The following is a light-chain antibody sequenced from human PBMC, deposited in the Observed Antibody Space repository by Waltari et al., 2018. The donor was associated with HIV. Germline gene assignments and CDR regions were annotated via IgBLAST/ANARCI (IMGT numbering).Light chain of an antibody. Sequence: QSALPQPLSVSGSPGQSVTISCTGTSSDVGDSTSVPWYRQNPGKVPKLMIYDVSKRPSGVPDRFSGSRSGNTASLTISGLQAEDEADYFCCSYAGNYSYVFGSGSRVTVL. V-gene: IGLV2-11*01. CDR2: DVS. CDR1: SSDVGDSTS. J-gene: IGLJ1*01. CDR3: CSYAGNYSYV.